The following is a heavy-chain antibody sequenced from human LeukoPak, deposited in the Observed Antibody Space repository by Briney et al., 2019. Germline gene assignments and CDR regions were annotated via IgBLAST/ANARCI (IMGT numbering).Heavy chain of an antibody. J-gene: IGHJ6*03. CDR2: LIPIFGTA. Sequence: SVKVSCKASGGTFSSYAISWVRQAPGQGLEWMGGLIPIFGTANYAQKFQGRVTITTDESTSTAYMELSSLRPEDTAVYYCARAPYYYDSSGYSQGGYYYYYMDVWGKGTTVTVSS. D-gene: IGHD3-22*01. CDR3: ARAPYYYDSSGYSQGGYYYYYMDV. V-gene: IGHV1-69*05. CDR1: GGTFSSYA.